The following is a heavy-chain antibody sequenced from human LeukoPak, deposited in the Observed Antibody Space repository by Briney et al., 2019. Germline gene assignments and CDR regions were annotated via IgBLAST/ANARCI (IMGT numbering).Heavy chain of an antibody. Sequence: SETLSLTCTVSGGSISSYYWSWIRQPPGKGLEWIGYIYYSGSTNYNPSLKSRVTISEDTSKNQFSLKLSSVTAADTAVYYCARVRDSSGYPYFDYWGQGTLVTVSS. CDR3: ARVRDSSGYPYFDY. J-gene: IGHJ4*02. V-gene: IGHV4-59*01. CDR2: IYYSGST. D-gene: IGHD3-22*01. CDR1: GGSISSYY.